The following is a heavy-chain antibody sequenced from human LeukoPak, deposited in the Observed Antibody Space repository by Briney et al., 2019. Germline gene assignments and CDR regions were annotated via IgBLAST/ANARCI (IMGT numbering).Heavy chain of an antibody. CDR3: ARVGPLSASEWLPDDY. CDR1: GFTFSSYG. Sequence: GGSLRLSCAASGFTFSSYGMHWVRQAPGKGLEWVAVIWYDGSNKYYADSVKGRFTISRDNSKNTLYLQMNSLRAEDTAVYYCARVGPLSASEWLPDDYWGQGTLVTVSS. V-gene: IGHV3-33*01. D-gene: IGHD3-3*01. J-gene: IGHJ4*02. CDR2: IWYDGSNK.